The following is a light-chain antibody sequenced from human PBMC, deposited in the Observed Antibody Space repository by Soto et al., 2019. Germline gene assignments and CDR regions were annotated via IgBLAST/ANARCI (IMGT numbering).Light chain of an antibody. CDR2: DVS. J-gene: IGKJ5*01. CDR1: QDIRSA. CDR3: QQFNSYPIT. V-gene: IGKV1-13*02. Sequence: GDRGTITCRASQDIRSALAWYQQKPGKAPKILIYDVSTLESGVPSRFSGSGSGTDFTLTISSLQPVDFATYYCQQFNSYPITFGQGTRLEIK.